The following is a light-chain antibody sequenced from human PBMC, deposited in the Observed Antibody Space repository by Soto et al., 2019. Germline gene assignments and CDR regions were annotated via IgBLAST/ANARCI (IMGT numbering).Light chain of an antibody. J-gene: IGKJ4*01. Sequence: DIVMTQPPDSLAVSLGERATINCKSSQSGLYNSDNKNYLAWYQQKPGQPPKLLIYWASTRDSGVPDRFNGSRSGADFTLTISSLQAEDVAVYYCQQYYTTLTFGGGTKVEIK. V-gene: IGKV4-1*01. CDR1: QSGLYNSDNKNY. CDR3: QQYYTTLT. CDR2: WAS.